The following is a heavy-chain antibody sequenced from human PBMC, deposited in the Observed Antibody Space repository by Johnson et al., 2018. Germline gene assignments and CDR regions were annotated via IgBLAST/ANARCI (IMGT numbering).Heavy chain of an antibody. CDR1: GFTFSSYG. J-gene: IGHJ1*01. Sequence: QVQLVESGGGVVQPGRSLRLSCAASGFTFSSYGMHWVRQAPGKGLEWVAVISYDGSNKYYADSVKGRFTISRDNSKNTLYLQMNSRRAEDTAVYYCARASVVTSEYFQHWGQGTLVTVSS. CDR3: ARASVVTSEYFQH. V-gene: IGHV3-30*03. D-gene: IGHD2-21*02. CDR2: ISYDGSNK.